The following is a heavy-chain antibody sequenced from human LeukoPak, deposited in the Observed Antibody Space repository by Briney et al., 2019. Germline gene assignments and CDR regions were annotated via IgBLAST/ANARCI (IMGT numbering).Heavy chain of an antibody. CDR3: AKSTYYYDTFVNAFDF. V-gene: IGHV4-59*08. J-gene: IGHJ3*01. CDR1: GGSISSYY. CDR2: IYYSGST. Sequence: TPSETLFLTCTVSGGSISSYYWSWIRQPPGKGLEWIGYIYYSGSTNYNPSLKSRVTISVETSKSQFSLKLSSVTAADTAVYYCAKSTYYYDTFVNAFDFWGQGTVVTVSS. D-gene: IGHD3-22*01.